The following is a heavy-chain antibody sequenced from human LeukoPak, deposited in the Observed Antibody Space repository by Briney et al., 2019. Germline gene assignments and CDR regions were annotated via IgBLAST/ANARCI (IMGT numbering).Heavy chain of an antibody. J-gene: IGHJ4*02. CDR1: GFTFSSYA. Sequence: PGGSLRLSCAASGFTFSSYAMSWVRQAPGKGLEWVSAISGSGGSTYYADSVKGRFTISRGNSKNTLYLQMNSLRAEDTAVYYCARDLFYYDSSGYYDYWGQGTLVTVSS. CDR2: ISGSGGST. CDR3: ARDLFYYDSSGYYDY. V-gene: IGHV3-23*01. D-gene: IGHD3-22*01.